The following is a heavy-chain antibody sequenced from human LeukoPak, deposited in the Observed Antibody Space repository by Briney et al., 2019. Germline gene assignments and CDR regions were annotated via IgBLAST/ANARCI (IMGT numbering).Heavy chain of an antibody. V-gene: IGHV3-74*01. J-gene: IGHJ6*02. Sequence: GGSLRLSCAASGFTFSSYWMHWVRQAPGKGLVWVSRINSDGSSTTYADSVKGRFTISRDDAKNTLYLQMNSLRAEDTAVYFCARDYGRSRDYGMDVWGQGTTVTVSS. CDR3: ARDYGRSRDYGMDV. CDR1: GFTFSSYW. D-gene: IGHD3-10*01. CDR2: INSDGSST.